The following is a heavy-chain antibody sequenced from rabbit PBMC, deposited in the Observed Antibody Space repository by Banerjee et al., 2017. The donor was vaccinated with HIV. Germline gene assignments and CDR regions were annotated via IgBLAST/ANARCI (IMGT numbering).Heavy chain of an antibody. Sequence: QSLEESGGDLVKPGASLTLTCTASGFSFSNNYWICWARQAPGKGLEWITCIYTTSGTTNYANWAKGRFTISKTSSTTVTLQMTSLTDADTATYFCARLYANAWVNFWGPGTLVTVS. J-gene: IGHJ4*01. V-gene: IGHV1S40*01. D-gene: IGHD6-1*01. CDR3: ARLYANAWVNF. CDR2: IYTTSGTT. CDR1: GFSFSNNYW.